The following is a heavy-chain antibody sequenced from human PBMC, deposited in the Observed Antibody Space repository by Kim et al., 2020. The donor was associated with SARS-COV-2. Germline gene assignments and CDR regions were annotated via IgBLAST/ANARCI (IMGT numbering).Heavy chain of an antibody. CDR3: ARARLDY. J-gene: IGHJ4*02. V-gene: IGHV4-34*01. Sequence: SETLSLTCAVYGGSFSGYYWSWIRQPPGKGLEWIGEINHSGSTNYNPSLKSRVTISVDTSKNQFSLKLSSVTAADTAVYYCARARLDYWGQGTLVTVSS. CDR2: INHSGST. CDR1: GGSFSGYY.